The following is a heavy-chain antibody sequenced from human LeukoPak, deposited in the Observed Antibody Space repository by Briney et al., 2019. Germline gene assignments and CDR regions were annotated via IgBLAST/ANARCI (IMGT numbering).Heavy chain of an antibody. CDR3: ARDITVVTPGYYYYYYMDV. J-gene: IGHJ6*03. V-gene: IGHV3-7*01. CDR1: GFTFSSYW. Sequence: GGSLRLSCAASGFTFSSYWMSWVRQAPGKGLEWVANIKQDGSEKYYVDSVKGRFTISRDNAKNSLYLQMNSLRAEDAAVYYCARDITVVTPGYYYYYYMDVWAKGPRSPSP. D-gene: IGHD4-23*01. CDR2: IKQDGSEK.